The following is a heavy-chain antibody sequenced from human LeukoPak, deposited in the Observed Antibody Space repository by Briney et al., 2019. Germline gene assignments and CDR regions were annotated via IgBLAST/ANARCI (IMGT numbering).Heavy chain of an antibody. CDR2: ISKSGVDT. CDR1: GFTFNAYA. CDR3: AKDRGTCWTRLDY. J-gene: IGHJ4*02. Sequence: GGSLRLSCVASGFTFNAYAMSWVRQAPGNGLEWVSAISKSGVDTYYADSVKGRFTISRDNSKNTMYLQINSLRAEDTAVYHCAKDRGTCWTRLDYWGQGTLVTVSS. V-gene: IGHV3-23*01. D-gene: IGHD1-1*01.